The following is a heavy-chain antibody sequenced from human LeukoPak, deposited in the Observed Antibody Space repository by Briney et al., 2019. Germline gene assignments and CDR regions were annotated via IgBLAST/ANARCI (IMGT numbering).Heavy chain of an antibody. CDR2: INHSGST. CDR1: GGSFSGYY. Sequence: SETLSLTCAVYGGSFSGYYWSWIRQPPGKGLEWIGEINHSGSTNYNPSLKSRVTISVDTSKNQFSLKLSSVTAADTAVYYCAGDVLRYFDWSLNYFDYWGQGTLVTVSS. V-gene: IGHV4-34*01. CDR3: AGDVLRYFDWSLNYFDY. D-gene: IGHD3-9*01. J-gene: IGHJ4*02.